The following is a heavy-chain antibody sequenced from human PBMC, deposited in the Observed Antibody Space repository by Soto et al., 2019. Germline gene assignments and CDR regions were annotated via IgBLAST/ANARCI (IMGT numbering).Heavy chain of an antibody. J-gene: IGHJ4*02. D-gene: IGHD4-17*01. V-gene: IGHV3-30-3*01. CDR2: ISYDGSNK. CDR3: ARKGADDYGDYYDY. CDR1: GFTFSRYA. Sequence: ESGGGVVQPGRSLRLSCAASGFTFSRYAMHWVRQAPGKGLEWVAVISYDGSNKYYADSVKGRFTISRDNSKNTLYLQMNSLRGEDTAVYYCARKGADDYGDYYDYWGQGTLVTVSS.